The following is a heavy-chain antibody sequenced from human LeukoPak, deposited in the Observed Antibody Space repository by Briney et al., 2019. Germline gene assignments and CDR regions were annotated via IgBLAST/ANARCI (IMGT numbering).Heavy chain of an antibody. D-gene: IGHD2-21*02. CDR1: GFTFSSYW. CDR3: AREGISGDCPLDY. V-gene: IGHV3-74*01. J-gene: IGHJ4*02. Sequence: GGSLRLSCAASGFTFSSYWMHWVRQAPGKGLVWVSRINTDGSSTSYADSVKGRFTISRDNAKNTLYLQMNSLRAEDTAVYYCAREGISGDCPLDYWGQGTLVTVSS. CDR2: INTDGSST.